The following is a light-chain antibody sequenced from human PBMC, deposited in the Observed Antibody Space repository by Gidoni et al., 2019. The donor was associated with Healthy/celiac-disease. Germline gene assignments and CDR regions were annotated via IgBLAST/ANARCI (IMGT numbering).Light chain of an antibody. Sequence: EIVFTQSPATLSLSPGERATLSCRASQSVSSYLAWYQQKPGQAPRLLIYDASNRATGIPARFSGSGSGTDFTLTISSLEPEDFAVYYCQQRSNWPPARTFGQGTKVEIK. CDR2: DAS. CDR1: QSVSSY. J-gene: IGKJ1*01. V-gene: IGKV3-11*01. CDR3: QQRSNWPPART.